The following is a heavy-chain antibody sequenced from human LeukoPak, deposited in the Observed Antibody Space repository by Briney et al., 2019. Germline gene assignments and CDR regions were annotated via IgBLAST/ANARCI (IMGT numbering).Heavy chain of an antibody. Sequence: PSETLSLTCAVSGGSISSGDNSWSWIRRPPGKGLEWIGYIYHSGNTYYNPSLKSRVIISLDRSRNQFSLNLSSVTAADTAVYYCARVRSGIGFFLGLDPWGQGTLVTVSS. D-gene: IGHD3-10*01. CDR1: GGSISSGDNS. J-gene: IGHJ5*02. CDR2: IYHSGNT. V-gene: IGHV4-30-2*01. CDR3: ARVRSGIGFFLGLDP.